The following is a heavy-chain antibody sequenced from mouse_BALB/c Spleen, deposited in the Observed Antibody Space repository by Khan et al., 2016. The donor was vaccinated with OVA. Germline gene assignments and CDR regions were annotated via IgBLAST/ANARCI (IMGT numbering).Heavy chain of an antibody. D-gene: IGHD2-14*01. V-gene: IGHV1-4*01. CDR1: GYTFTTYT. Sequence: QVQLQQSGAELARPGASVKMSCKASGYTFTTYTIHWVKQRPGQGLEWIGYIIPTNDYTNYNQKFKDRATLTADKSSSTAYMQLSSLTSEDSAVYYCARERAYYRADCGFAYWGQGTLVTVSA. J-gene: IGHJ3*01. CDR3: ARERAYYRADCGFAY. CDR2: IIPTNDYT.